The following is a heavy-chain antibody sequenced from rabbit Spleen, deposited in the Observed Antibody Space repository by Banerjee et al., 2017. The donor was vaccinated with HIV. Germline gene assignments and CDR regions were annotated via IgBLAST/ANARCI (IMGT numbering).Heavy chain of an antibody. J-gene: IGHJ6*01. CDR2: IDTGSSGFT. CDR1: GVSFSGDSY. D-gene: IGHD2-1*01. V-gene: IGHV1S40*01. CDR3: ARSTYGYDDYGDLYYAAMDL. Sequence: QSLEESGGDLVKPGASLTLTCTASGVSFSGDSYMCWVRQAPGKGLEWIACIDTGSSGFTYFASWAKGRFTISKTSSTTVTLQMTSLTAADTATYFCARSTYGYDDYGDLYYAAMDLWGQGTLVTVS.